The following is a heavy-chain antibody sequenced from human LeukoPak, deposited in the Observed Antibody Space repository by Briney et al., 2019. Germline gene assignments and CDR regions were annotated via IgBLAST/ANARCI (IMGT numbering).Heavy chain of an antibody. CDR2: IYYSGCT. Sequence: PSETLSLTCTVSGGSIRSYHWSWIRQPAGKGLEWMGHIYYSGCTNYNPSLKSRVTISVETSKNEFSLKLRSVTAADTAVYYCARATGYRIEDYFDYWGQGTLVTVSS. CDR1: GGSIRSYH. D-gene: IGHD6-13*01. J-gene: IGHJ4*02. V-gene: IGHV4-59*01. CDR3: ARATGYRIEDYFDY.